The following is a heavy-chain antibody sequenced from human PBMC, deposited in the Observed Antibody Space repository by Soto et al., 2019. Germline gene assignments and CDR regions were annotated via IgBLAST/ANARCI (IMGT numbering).Heavy chain of an antibody. CDR2: ISYDGSNK. CDR3: AKCSVFGVVDQYYYYYYMDV. CDR1: GFTFSSYG. D-gene: IGHD3-3*01. J-gene: IGHJ6*03. Sequence: QVQLVESGGGVVQPGRSLRLSCAASGFTFSSYGMHWVRQAPGKGLEWVAVISYDGSNKYYADSVKGRFTISRDNSKNTLYLPMNSLRAEDTAVYYCAKCSVFGVVDQYYYYYYMDVWGKGTTVTVSS. V-gene: IGHV3-30*18.